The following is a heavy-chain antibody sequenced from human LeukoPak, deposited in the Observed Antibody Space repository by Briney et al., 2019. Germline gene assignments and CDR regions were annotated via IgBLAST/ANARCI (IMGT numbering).Heavy chain of an antibody. CDR3: ARDRGYCSGGSCYSYYYYGMDV. V-gene: IGHV4-34*01. Sequence: SETLSLTCAVYGGSFSGYYWSWIRQPPGKGLEWIGEINHSGSTNYNPSLKSRVTISVDTSKNQFSLKLSSVTAADTAVYYCARDRGYCSGGSCYSYYYYGMDVWGQGTTVTVSS. D-gene: IGHD2-15*01. J-gene: IGHJ6*02. CDR2: INHSGST. CDR1: GGSFSGYY.